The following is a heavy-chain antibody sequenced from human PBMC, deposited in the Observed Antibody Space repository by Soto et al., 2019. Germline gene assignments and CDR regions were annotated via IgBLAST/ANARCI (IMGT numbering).Heavy chain of an antibody. D-gene: IGHD3-16*01. Sequence: QVQLAESAGGVVQPGTSLRVSCVGSGFTFRSYVIHWVRQAPGKGLEWVALTSYDGSDKYYGDSVMGRFTISRDNSRNTVDLQMDSLRLEDTALYYCARWGTTGVLDVWGQGTLVSVSS. V-gene: IGHV3-30*19. CDR2: TSYDGSDK. J-gene: IGHJ4*02. CDR3: ARWGTTGVLDV. CDR1: GFTFRSYV.